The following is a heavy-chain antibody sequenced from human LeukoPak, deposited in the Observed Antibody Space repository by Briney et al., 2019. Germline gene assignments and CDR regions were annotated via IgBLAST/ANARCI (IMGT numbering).Heavy chain of an antibody. CDR3: AKAPKCSSGCSYWYFDL. V-gene: IGHV3-23*01. J-gene: IGHJ2*01. CDR2: ISGSGGST. Sequence: GGSLRLSCAASGFTFNNYGMSWVRQAPGKGLEWVAAISGSGGSTYHADSVKGRFTISRDNSKNTLYLQMNSLRAADTAVYYCAKAPKCSSGCSYWYFDLWGRGTLVTVSS. CDR1: GFTFNNYG. D-gene: IGHD6-19*01.